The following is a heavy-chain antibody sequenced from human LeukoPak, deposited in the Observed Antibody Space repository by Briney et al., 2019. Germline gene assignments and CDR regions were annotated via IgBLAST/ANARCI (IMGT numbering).Heavy chain of an antibody. J-gene: IGHJ6*02. V-gene: IGHV1-46*01. Sequence: GASVKVSCKASGYTFTSYYMHWVRQAPGQGLEWMGIINPSGGSTSHAQKFQGRVTMTRDTSTSTVYMELSSLRSEDTAVYYCARDLGVIEGYEYTMIVVVGMDVWGQGTTVTVSS. D-gene: IGHD3-22*01. CDR1: GYTFTSYY. CDR3: ARDLGVIEGYEYTMIVVVGMDV. CDR2: INPSGGST.